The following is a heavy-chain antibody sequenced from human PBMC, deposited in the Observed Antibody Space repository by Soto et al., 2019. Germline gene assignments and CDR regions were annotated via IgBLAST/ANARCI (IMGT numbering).Heavy chain of an antibody. D-gene: IGHD6-13*01. CDR3: ARRYGSIFDY. J-gene: IGHJ4*02. Sequence: QVQLQESGPGLVKPSETLSLTCTVSGGSISSYYWSWIRQPPGKGLEWIGYIYYSGSTNSNPSLKSRVTISVDTSKNQLSLKLSSVTAADTALYYCARRYGSIFDYWGQGTLVTVSS. CDR1: GGSISSYY. CDR2: IYYSGST. V-gene: IGHV4-59*08.